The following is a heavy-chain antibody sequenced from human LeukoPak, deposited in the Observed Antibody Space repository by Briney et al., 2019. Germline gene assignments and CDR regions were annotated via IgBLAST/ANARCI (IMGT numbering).Heavy chain of an antibody. V-gene: IGHV3-30*18. J-gene: IGHJ4*02. Sequence: AGGSLRLSCAASGFTLSAYAMHWVRQAPGKGLEWVALISYDGSNKYYADFVKGRFTISRDSSKNTLYLQVNSLRAEDTAVYYCAKEGLGSSWYPNYFDYWGQGTLATVSS. CDR2: ISYDGSNK. CDR1: GFTLSAYA. CDR3: AKEGLGSSWYPNYFDY. D-gene: IGHD6-13*01.